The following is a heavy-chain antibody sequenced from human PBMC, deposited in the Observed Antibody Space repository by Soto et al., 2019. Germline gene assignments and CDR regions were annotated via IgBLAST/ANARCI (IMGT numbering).Heavy chain of an antibody. J-gene: IGHJ6*02. CDR1: GFTFSSYD. V-gene: IGHV3-13*01. D-gene: IGHD5-18*01. Sequence: GGSLRLSCAASGFTFSSYDMHWVRQATGKGLEWVSAIGTAGDTYYPGSVKGRFTISRENAKNSLYLQMNSLRAGDTAVYYCARAVYRGYSYGPYYYGMDVWGQGTTVTVSS. CDR2: IGTAGDT. CDR3: ARAVYRGYSYGPYYYGMDV.